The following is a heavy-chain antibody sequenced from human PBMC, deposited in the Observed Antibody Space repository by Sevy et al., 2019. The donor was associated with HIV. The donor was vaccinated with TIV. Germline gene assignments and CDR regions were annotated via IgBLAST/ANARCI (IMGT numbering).Heavy chain of an antibody. J-gene: IGHJ3*02. V-gene: IGHV3-74*01. CDR2: INSDGSST. Sequence: GGSLRLSCAASGFTFSSYWMHWVRQAPGKGLVWVSRINSDGSSTSYADSVKGRFTISRDNAKNTLYLQMNSLRAEETAVYYCARLRYCSSTRCYTYYGADAFDIWGQGTMVTVS. CDR3: ARLRYCSSTRCYTYYGADAFDI. CDR1: GFTFSSYW. D-gene: IGHD2-2*02.